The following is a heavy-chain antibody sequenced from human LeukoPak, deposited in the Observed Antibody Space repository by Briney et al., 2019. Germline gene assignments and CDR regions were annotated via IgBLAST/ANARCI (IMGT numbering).Heavy chain of an antibody. D-gene: IGHD5-12*01. V-gene: IGHV1-2*02. J-gene: IGHJ4*02. CDR1: GYTFTGYY. CDR3: ARDWSVIVAKTGY. Sequence: ALVKVSCKASGYTFTGYYMHWVRHAPGQGLEWMGWINPNSDGTNYAQKFQGRVTMTRDTSISTAYMELSRLRSDDTAVYYCARDWSVIVAKTGYWGQGTLVTVSS. CDR2: INPNSDGT.